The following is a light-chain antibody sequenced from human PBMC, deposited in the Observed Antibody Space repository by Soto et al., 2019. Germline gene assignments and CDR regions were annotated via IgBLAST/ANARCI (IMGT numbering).Light chain of an antibody. CDR2: AAS. CDR3: QQYGSSPRIT. Sequence: EIVLTQSPGTLSLSPGERATLSCRASQSFSGTYLAWYQQKPGQAPRLLIYAASTRATGIADRFSGSGSGTDFTLTISRLEPEYFAVYYCQQYGSSPRITFGQGTRLEIK. V-gene: IGKV3-20*01. J-gene: IGKJ5*01. CDR1: QSFSGTY.